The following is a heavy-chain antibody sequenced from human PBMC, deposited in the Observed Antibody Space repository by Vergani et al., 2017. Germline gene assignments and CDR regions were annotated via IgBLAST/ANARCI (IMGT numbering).Heavy chain of an antibody. CDR1: GGSISSYY. D-gene: IGHD6-13*01. J-gene: IGHJ5*02. V-gene: IGHV4-59*01. Sequence: QVQLQESGPGLVKPSETLSLTCTVSGGSISSYYWSWIRQPPGKGLEWIGYIYYSGSTNYNPSLKSRVTISVDTSKNQFSLKLSSVTAADTAVYYCARVGRTWYSSSWYGNNWFDPWGQGTLVTVSS. CDR2: IYYSGST. CDR3: ARVGRTWYSSSWYGNNWFDP.